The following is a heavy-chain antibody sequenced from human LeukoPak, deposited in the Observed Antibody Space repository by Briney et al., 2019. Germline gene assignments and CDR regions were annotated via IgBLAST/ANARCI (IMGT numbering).Heavy chain of an antibody. CDR3: ARATVASTGVDI. V-gene: IGHV1-69*04. CDR1: GGTFSSYA. Sequence: SVKVSCKASGGTFSSYAISWVRQAPGQGLEWMGRIIPIFGIANYAQKFQGRVTITADKSTSTAYMELSSLRPEDTAVYYCARATVASTGVDIWGQGTMVTVSS. CDR2: IIPIFGIA. J-gene: IGHJ3*02. D-gene: IGHD6-19*01.